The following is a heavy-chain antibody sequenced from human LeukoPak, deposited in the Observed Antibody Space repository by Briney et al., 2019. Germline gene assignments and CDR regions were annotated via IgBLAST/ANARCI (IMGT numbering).Heavy chain of an antibody. V-gene: IGHV3-21*01. CDR1: GFTFSSYS. CDR3: ARDPVSHSLYYDSSGYYFDY. CDR2: ISSSSSYI. D-gene: IGHD3-22*01. J-gene: IGHJ4*02. Sequence: GGSLRLSCAASGFTFSSYSMNWVRQAPGKGLEWVSSISSSSSYIYYADSVKGRFTISRDNAKNSLYLQMNSLRAEDTAVYYCARDPVSHSLYYDSSGYYFDYWGQGTLVTVSS.